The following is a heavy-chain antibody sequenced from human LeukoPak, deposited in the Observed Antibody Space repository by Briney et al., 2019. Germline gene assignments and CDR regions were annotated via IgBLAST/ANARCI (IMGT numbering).Heavy chain of an antibody. CDR1: GFTFSSYG. CDR2: IWYDGSNK. D-gene: IGHD1-26*01. Sequence: GRSLRLSCAASGFTFSSYGMHWVRQAPGKGLEWVAVIWYDGSNKYYADSVKGRFTISRDNSKNTLYLQMNSLRAEDTAVYYCARESSGSYYVMYYYYYGMDVWGQGTTVTVS. J-gene: IGHJ6*02. CDR3: ARESSGSYYVMYYYYYGMDV. V-gene: IGHV3-33*01.